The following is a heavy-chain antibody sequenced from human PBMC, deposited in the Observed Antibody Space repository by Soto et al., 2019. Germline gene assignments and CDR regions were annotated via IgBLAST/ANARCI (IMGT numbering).Heavy chain of an antibody. CDR2: NYNTGSA. V-gene: IGHV4-39*01. D-gene: IGHD3-10*01. CDR1: GGSISSSSYY. CDR3: ASKNGEDYFDY. Sequence: PSETLSLTCTVSGGSISSSSYYWGWIRQPPGQGLEWIGSNYNTGSAYYNPSLKSRVIISVDTSRNQLSLKLSSVTAADTAVYYCASKNGEDYFDYWGQGTQVTVSS. J-gene: IGHJ4*02.